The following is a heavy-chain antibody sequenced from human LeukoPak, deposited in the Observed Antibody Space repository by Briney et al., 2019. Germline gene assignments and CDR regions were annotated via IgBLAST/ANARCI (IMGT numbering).Heavy chain of an antibody. CDR1: GYTFTSYD. J-gene: IGHJ4*02. D-gene: IGHD6-13*01. CDR2: MNPNSGNT. V-gene: IGHV1-8*01. CDR3: ARGLTIRRGAYSSRSLGY. Sequence: ASVKVSCKASGYTFTSYDINWVRQATGQGLEWMGWMNPNSGNTGYAQKFQGRVTMTRNTSISTAYMELSSLRSEDTAVYYCARGLTIRRGAYSSRSLGYWGQGTLVTVSS.